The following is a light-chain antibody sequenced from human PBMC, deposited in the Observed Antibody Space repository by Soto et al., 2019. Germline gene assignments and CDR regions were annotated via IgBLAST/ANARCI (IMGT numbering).Light chain of an antibody. CDR2: GAS. J-gene: IGKJ1*01. Sequence: EIVLTQSPGTLSLSPGERATLSCRASQRFNSNYLGWYQQKPGQAPRILIYGASSRATGIPDRFSGSGSGTDFTLTISRLEPEDFEVYYCQQYGSSPWTFGQGTKVDIK. CDR1: QRFNSNY. V-gene: IGKV3-20*01. CDR3: QQYGSSPWT.